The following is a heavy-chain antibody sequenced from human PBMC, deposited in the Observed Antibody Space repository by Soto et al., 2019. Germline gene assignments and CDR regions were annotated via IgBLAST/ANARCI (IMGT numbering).Heavy chain of an antibody. D-gene: IGHD3-3*01. CDR3: ARVFDDFWGGSPIYFDY. CDR1: GYTFTSYA. Sequence: QVQLVQSGAEVKKPGASVKVSCKASGYTFTSYAMHWVRQAPGQRLEWMGWINAGNGNTKYSQKVQGRVTITRDTSASTAYMELSSLRSEDTAVYYCARVFDDFWGGSPIYFDYGGQGTLVTVSS. V-gene: IGHV1-3*01. CDR2: INAGNGNT. J-gene: IGHJ4*02.